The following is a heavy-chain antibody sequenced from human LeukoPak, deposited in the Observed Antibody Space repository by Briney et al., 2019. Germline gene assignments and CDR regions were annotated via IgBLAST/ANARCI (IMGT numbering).Heavy chain of an antibody. CDR1: GGSMSPYH. Sequence: SETLSLTCTVSGGSMSPYHWSWIRQPAGKGLEWIGRIYTSGSTNYNPSLKSRVTMSVDTSKNQFSLKLSSVTAADTAVYYCAREFIAAAGNNWFDPWGQGTLVTVSS. V-gene: IGHV4-4*07. CDR2: IYTSGST. D-gene: IGHD6-13*01. J-gene: IGHJ5*02. CDR3: AREFIAAAGNNWFDP.